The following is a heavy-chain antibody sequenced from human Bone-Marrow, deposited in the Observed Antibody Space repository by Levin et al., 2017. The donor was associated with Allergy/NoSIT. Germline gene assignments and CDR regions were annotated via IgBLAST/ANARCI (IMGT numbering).Heavy chain of an antibody. V-gene: IGHV4-61*02. Sequence: SETLSLTCTVSGGSINNTNHYWSWIRQPAGKGLEWIGRMFAGGSATYNRSLRSRVTISIETSKNQFSLKLTSVAGADTAVYYYARDETFNCWHVGWFDPWGQGTLVTVSS. CDR3: ARDETFNCWHVGWFDP. J-gene: IGHJ5*02. D-gene: IGHD1-20*01. CDR2: MFAGGSA. CDR1: GGSINNTNHY.